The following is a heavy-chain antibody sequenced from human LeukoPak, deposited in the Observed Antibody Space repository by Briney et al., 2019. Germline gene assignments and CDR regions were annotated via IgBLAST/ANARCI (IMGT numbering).Heavy chain of an antibody. V-gene: IGHV4-30-4*08. D-gene: IGHD1-26*01. CDR3: ARHSARNSGSYYVDAFDI. CDR1: GGSINNGDYY. Sequence: SETLSLTCTVSGGSINNGDYYWSWVRQPPGKGLEWIGYIYHSGSTSYTPSLKSRLTISMDLSKNQFSLRLTSVTAADTAVYYCARHSARNSGSYYVDAFDIWGQGTMVTVSS. CDR2: IYHSGST. J-gene: IGHJ3*02.